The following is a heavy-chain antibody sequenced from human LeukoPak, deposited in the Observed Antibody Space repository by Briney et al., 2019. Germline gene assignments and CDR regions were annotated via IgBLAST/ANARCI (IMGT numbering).Heavy chain of an antibody. J-gene: IGHJ3*01. V-gene: IGHV3-23*01. CDR3: AKDGYYDFWSGYYRL. Sequence: PGGSLRLSCAASGFTFSNYAMSWVRQAPGKGLEWLSAISGSSDSTYYADSVKGRFTISRDNSKNTLYLQMNSLRAEDTAVYYCAKDGYYDFWSGYYRLWGQGTMVTVSS. D-gene: IGHD3-3*01. CDR2: ISGSSDST. CDR1: GFTFSNYA.